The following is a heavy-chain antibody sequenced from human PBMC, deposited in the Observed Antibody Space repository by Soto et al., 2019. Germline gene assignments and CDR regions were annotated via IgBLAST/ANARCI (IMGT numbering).Heavy chain of an antibody. CDR1: GFTVSSNY. V-gene: IGHV3-66*01. CDR2: IYSGGST. J-gene: IGHJ4*02. Sequence: EVQLVESGGGLVQPGGSLRLSCAASGFTVSSNYMSWVRQAPGKGLEWVSVIYSGGSTYYADSVKGRFTISRDNSXXTLYLQMNSMRAEDTAVYYCAREVGVVVTATGLGYWGQGTLVTVSS. CDR3: AREVGVVVTATGLGY. D-gene: IGHD2-21*02.